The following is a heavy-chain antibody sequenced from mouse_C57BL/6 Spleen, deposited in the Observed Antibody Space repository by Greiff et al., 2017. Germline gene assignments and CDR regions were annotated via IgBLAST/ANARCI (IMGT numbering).Heavy chain of an antibody. D-gene: IGHD6-2*01. J-gene: IGHJ3*01. Sequence: VQLQQPGAELVKPGASVKMSCKASGYTFTSYWITWVKQRPGQGLEWIGDIYPGSGSTNYNEKFKSKATLTVDTSSSTAYMQLSSLTSEDSAVYYCARWDVGLYEGFAYWGQGTLVTVSA. V-gene: IGHV1-55*01. CDR1: GYTFTSYW. CDR3: ARWDVGLYEGFAY. CDR2: IYPGSGST.